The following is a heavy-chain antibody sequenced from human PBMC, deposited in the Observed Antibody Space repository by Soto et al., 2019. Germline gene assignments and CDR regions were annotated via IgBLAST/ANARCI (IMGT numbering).Heavy chain of an antibody. J-gene: IGHJ5*02. CDR3: VKRPGYCTGGSCYSS. CDR2: IYWDDDK. Sequence: CTFSGFSLNKKRVGVGWIRQPPGKALEWLALIYWDDDKRYSPSLMSRLTITKDTSKNQVVLKMTNMDPVDTATYYCVKRPGYCTGGSCYSSWVQRTLVPVSS. D-gene: IGHD2-15*01. CDR1: GFSLNKKRVG. V-gene: IGHV2-5*02.